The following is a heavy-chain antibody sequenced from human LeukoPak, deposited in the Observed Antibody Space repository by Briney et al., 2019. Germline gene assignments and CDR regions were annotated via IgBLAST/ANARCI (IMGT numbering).Heavy chain of an antibody. Sequence: GRSLRLSCAASGFTFSSYGMHWVRQAPGKGLEWVAVISYDGSNKYYADSVKGRFTISRDNSKNTLYLQMNSLRAEDTAVYYCAKGTNYVPDYWGQGTLVTVSS. D-gene: IGHD3-16*01. CDR2: ISYDGSNK. CDR1: GFTFSSYG. CDR3: AKGTNYVPDY. V-gene: IGHV3-30*18. J-gene: IGHJ4*02.